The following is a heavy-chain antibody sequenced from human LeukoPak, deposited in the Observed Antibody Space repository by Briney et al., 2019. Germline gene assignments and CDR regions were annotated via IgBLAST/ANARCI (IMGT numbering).Heavy chain of an antibody. D-gene: IGHD3-10*01. V-gene: IGHV3-66*01. J-gene: IGHJ4*02. CDR3: ARGTYGSGRGLSYYFDY. CDR2: IYSGGST. Sequence: GGPLRLSCAASGFTVSSNYMSWVRQAPGKGLEWISVIYSGGSTYYADSVKGRFTISRDNSKNTLYLQMNSLRAEDTAVYYCARGTYGSGRGLSYYFDYWGQGTLVTVSS. CDR1: GFTVSSNY.